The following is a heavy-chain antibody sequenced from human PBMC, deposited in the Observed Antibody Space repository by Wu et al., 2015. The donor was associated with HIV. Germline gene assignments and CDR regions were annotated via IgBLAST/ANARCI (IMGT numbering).Heavy chain of an antibody. D-gene: IGHD3-10*01. Sequence: LVQSGVEVKKPGASVNVSCKASGYTFTSYGITWVRQAPGQGLEWVGWISGYNAKTNYAQKLQDRVTMTRDTSTSTAYMELRSLKSDDTGVYYCARSREIWFANGMAVWGQGTTVTVSS. CDR2: ISGYNAKT. CDR1: GYTFTSYG. CDR3: ARSREIWFANGMAV. V-gene: IGHV1-18*01. J-gene: IGHJ6*02.